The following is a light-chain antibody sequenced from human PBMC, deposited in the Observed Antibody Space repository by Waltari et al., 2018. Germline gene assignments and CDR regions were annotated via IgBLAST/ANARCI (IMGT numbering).Light chain of an antibody. J-gene: IGLJ3*02. CDR3: HLWDSSTDHWV. V-gene: IGLV3-21*02. Sequence: SYVLTQPPSVSVAPGQTARITCEGSNIGSNRVHWYQQKSGQAPLLAVYDDNDRPAGIPERFAGSNSGNTATLTISRVAAGDEADYYCHLWDSSTDHWVFGGGTRLTVL. CDR1: NIGSNR. CDR2: DDN.